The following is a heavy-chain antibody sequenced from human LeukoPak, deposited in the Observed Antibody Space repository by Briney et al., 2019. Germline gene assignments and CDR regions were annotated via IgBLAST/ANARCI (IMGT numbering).Heavy chain of an antibody. CDR1: GGSFSGYY. Sequence: PSETLSLSCGVYGGSFSGYYWTWIRQPPGKGLEWIGSIYYSGSTYYNPSLKSRVTISVDTSKNQFSLKLSSVTAADTAVYYCARYAGNSPIDYYFDFWGQGTLVTVSS. D-gene: IGHD4-23*01. CDR3: ARYAGNSPIDYYFDF. V-gene: IGHV4-34*01. CDR2: IYYSGST. J-gene: IGHJ4*02.